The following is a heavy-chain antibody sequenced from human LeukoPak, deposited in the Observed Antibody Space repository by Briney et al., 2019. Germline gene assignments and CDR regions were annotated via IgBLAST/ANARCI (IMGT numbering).Heavy chain of an antibody. Sequence: GGSLRLSCAASGFTFSSYWMSWVRQAPGKGLEWVANIKQDGSEKYYVDSVKGRFTISRDNAKNSLYLQMNSLRAEDTAVYYCARALSGDTAMVTKPKYYYYYGMDVWGQGTTVTVSS. CDR2: IKQDGSEK. CDR3: ARALSGDTAMVTKPKYYYYYGMDV. J-gene: IGHJ6*02. D-gene: IGHD5-18*01. V-gene: IGHV3-7*01. CDR1: GFTFSSYW.